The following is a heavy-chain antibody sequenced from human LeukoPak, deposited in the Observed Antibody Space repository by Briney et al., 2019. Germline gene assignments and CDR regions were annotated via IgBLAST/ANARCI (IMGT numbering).Heavy chain of an antibody. CDR2: IQPGDSNI. CDR3: VRQSTSWHSHDP. D-gene: IGHD1-14*01. V-gene: IGHV5-51*01. CDR1: GYTFTTYW. Sequence: GGSLTVSCKGSGYTFTTYWIGWVRQIPGKGPEAMGIIQPGDSNIKYSPSFQGQVTISVDKSINTAYLQRSSLKASDTAMYYCVRQSTSWHSHDPWGQGTLVTVSS. J-gene: IGHJ5*02.